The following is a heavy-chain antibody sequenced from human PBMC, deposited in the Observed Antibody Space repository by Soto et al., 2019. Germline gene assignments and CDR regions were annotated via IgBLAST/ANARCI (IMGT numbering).Heavy chain of an antibody. J-gene: IGHJ4*02. V-gene: IGHV3-11*01. Sequence: QVQLVESGGGLVKPGGSLRLSCAASGFTFSDYYMSWIRQAPGKGLEWVSYISSSGSTIYYAASVKGRFTISRDMAKNALFLPMNRLRGEETAVYYGARDRNIFCSGGNCYYFDYWGQGTLVTVSS. D-gene: IGHD2-15*01. CDR1: GFTFSDYY. CDR3: ARDRNIFCSGGNCYYFDY. CDR2: ISSSGSTI.